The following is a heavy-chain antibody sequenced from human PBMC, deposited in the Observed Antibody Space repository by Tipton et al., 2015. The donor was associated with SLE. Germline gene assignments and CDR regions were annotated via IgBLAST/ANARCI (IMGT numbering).Heavy chain of an antibody. CDR3: ARAYSSGLPGQ. Sequence: QLVQSGAEVKKPGASVKVSCKASGYTFTNYGISWVRQAPGQGLEWMGWISPYNGNTDSAQNLQGRVTMTTDTSTTTAYMELRSLRSDDTAVYYCARAYSSGLPGQWGQGTLVTVSS. V-gene: IGHV1-18*01. CDR2: ISPYNGNT. CDR1: GYTFTNYG. D-gene: IGHD6-19*01. J-gene: IGHJ4*01.